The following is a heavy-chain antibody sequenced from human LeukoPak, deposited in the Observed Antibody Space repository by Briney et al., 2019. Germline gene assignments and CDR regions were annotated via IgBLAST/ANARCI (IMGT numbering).Heavy chain of an antibody. D-gene: IGHD3-9*01. V-gene: IGHV4-4*02. CDR3: AREAYDVLTRDGFDP. Sequence: PSGTLSLTCAVSGGSISSSNWWSWVRQPPRKGLEWIGEIYHSGSTNYNPSLKSRVTISVDKSKNQFSLKLSPVSAADTPGYFCAREAYDVLTRDGFDPWGEGTLVTVSS. CDR1: GGSISSSNW. CDR2: IYHSGST. J-gene: IGHJ5*02.